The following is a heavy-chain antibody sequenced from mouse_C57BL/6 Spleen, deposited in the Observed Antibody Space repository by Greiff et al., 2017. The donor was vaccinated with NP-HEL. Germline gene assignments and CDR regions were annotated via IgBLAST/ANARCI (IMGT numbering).Heavy chain of an antibody. V-gene: IGHV1-72*01. J-gene: IGHJ1*03. CDR2: IDPNSGGT. Sequence: QVHVKQPGAELVKPGASVKLSCKASGYTFTSYWMHWVKQRPGRGLEWIGRIDPNSGGTKYNEKFKSKATLTVDKPSSTAYMQLSSLTSEDSAVYYCARSEVYYGNYWYFDVWGTGTTVTVSS. CDR3: ARSEVYYGNYWYFDV. D-gene: IGHD2-1*01. CDR1: GYTFTSYW.